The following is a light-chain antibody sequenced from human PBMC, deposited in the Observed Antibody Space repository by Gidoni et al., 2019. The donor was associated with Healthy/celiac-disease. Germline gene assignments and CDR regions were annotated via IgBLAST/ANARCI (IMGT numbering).Light chain of an antibody. CDR2: DVS. J-gene: IGLJ2*01. CDR1: SSDVGGYNY. Sequence: QSALTQPASVSGSPGQSITIPCTGTSSDVGGYNYVSWYQQHPGNDPKLMIYDVSNRPSGVSNRFSGSKSGNTASLTISGLQAEDEADYYCSSYTSSSTLVVFGGGTKLTVL. V-gene: IGLV2-14*01. CDR3: SSYTSSSTLVV.